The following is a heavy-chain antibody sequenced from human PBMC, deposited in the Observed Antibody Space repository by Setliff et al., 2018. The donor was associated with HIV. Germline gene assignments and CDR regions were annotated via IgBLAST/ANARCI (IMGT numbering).Heavy chain of an antibody. V-gene: IGHV5-51*01. CDR2: IYPGDSDT. J-gene: IGHJ4*02. CDR3: ARHRPPGPGLRYFDPSLDYWENY. D-gene: IGHD3-9*01. Sequence: ESLKISCKGSGYSFTSYWSGWVRQMPGKGLEWMGIIYPGDSDTRYSPSFQGQVTISADKSISTAYLQWSSLKASDTAMYYCARHRPPGPGLRYFDPSLDYWENYWGQGTPVTVSS. CDR1: GYSFTSYW.